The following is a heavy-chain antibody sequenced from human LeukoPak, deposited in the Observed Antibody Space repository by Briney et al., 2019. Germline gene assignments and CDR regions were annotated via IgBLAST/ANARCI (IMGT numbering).Heavy chain of an antibody. CDR1: GFTFSSYG. CDR3: AKDMQGSY. CDR2: ISYDGSNK. V-gene: IGHV3-30*18. D-gene: IGHD2-2*01. J-gene: IGHJ4*02. Sequence: GGCLRLSCAASGFTFSSYGMHWVRQAPGKGLEWVAVISYDGSNKYYADSVKGRFTISRDNSKNTLYLQMNSLRAEDTAIYYCAKDMQGSYWGQGTLVTVSS.